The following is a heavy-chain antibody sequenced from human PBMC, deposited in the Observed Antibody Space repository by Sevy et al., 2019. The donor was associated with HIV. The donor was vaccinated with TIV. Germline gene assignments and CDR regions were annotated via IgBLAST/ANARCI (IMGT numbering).Heavy chain of an antibody. V-gene: IGHV5-51*01. CDR1: GHSFTSSW. Sequence: GESLKISCKASGHSFTSSWIGWVRQMPGKGLEWMGIIYTTDSDARYSPSFEGQVTISVDKSISTAYLQWSSLKASDTAMYYCARRGASGGWYHFDYWGQGTLVTVSS. D-gene: IGHD6-19*01. CDR2: IYTTDSDA. J-gene: IGHJ4*02. CDR3: ARRGASGGWYHFDY.